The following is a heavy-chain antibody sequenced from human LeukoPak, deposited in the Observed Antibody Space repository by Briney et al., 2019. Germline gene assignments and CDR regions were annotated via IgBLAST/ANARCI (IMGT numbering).Heavy chain of an antibody. J-gene: IGHJ4*02. Sequence: GGSLRLSCAASGFTFSSYEMNWVRQAPGKGLEWVSYISSSGSTIYYADSVKGRFTISRDNAKNSLYLQMKSLRAEDTAVYYCARDQVRVKYSSSSPFDYWGQGTLVTVSS. CDR2: ISSSGSTI. CDR1: GFTFSSYE. CDR3: ARDQVRVKYSSSSPFDY. D-gene: IGHD6-6*01. V-gene: IGHV3-48*03.